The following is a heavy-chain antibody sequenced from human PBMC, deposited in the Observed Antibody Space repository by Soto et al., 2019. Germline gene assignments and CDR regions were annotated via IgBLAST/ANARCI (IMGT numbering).Heavy chain of an antibody. D-gene: IGHD3-16*02. CDR1: GFMLNIYG. V-gene: IGHV3-33*08. CDR2: IPNDGSSH. J-gene: IGHJ6*02. CDR3: ARAGAMGAALSYGMDV. Sequence: HPGGSLRLSCAASGFMLNIYGVHWVRQSPGKGLEWVSLIPNDGSSHYYADSVKGRITISRDTSKNMVYLQMNSLRVDDTAVYYCARAGAMGAALSYGMDVWGQGTTVTAP.